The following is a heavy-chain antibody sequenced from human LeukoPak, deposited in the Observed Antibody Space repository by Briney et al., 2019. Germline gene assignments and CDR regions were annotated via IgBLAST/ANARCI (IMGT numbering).Heavy chain of an antibody. J-gene: IGHJ5*02. CDR3: ARGAAAGIIWFDP. V-gene: IGHV4-31*11. Sequence: PSETLSLTCAVSGGSISSGGYYRSWIRQHPGKGLEWIGYIYYSGSTYYNPSLKSRATISLDTSKNQFSLKLSSVTAADTAVYYCARGAAAGIIWFDPWGQGTLVTVSS. D-gene: IGHD6-13*01. CDR1: GGSISSGGYY. CDR2: IYYSGST.